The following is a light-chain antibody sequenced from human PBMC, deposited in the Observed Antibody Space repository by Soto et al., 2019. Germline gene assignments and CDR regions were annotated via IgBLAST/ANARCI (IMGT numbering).Light chain of an antibody. CDR2: GAS. CDR1: QSVSSSY. J-gene: IGKJ1*01. CDR3: QHYGSSWT. V-gene: IGKV3-20*01. Sequence: EIVLTQSPGTLSLSPGERATLFCRASQSVSSSYLAWYQQKPGQAPRLLIYGASSRATGIPDRFSGSGSGTDFTLTIGRLEPEDFAVFYCQHYGSSWTFGQGTKVEIK.